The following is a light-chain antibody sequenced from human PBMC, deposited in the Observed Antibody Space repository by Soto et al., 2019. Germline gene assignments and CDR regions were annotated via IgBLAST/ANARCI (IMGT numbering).Light chain of an antibody. CDR2: DAS. Sequence: VFTQSPCSLSLSPGDTATLSCRASQSLVNTYVAWYQQKAGQAPRLLIYDASTRATGIPDRFSGSGSGTDFTLSISRLEPEDFAVYYCQSYGSSRTFGHGTKVDIK. J-gene: IGKJ1*01. V-gene: IGKV3-20*01. CDR3: QSYGSSRT. CDR1: QSLVNTY.